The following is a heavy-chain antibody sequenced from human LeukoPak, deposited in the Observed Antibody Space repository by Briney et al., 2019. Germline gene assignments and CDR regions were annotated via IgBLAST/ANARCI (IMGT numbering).Heavy chain of an antibody. V-gene: IGHV4-4*07. CDR3: ARVLYDSYFDY. CDR1: GASISSYY. CDR2: IYVTGST. J-gene: IGHJ4*02. Sequence: PSETLSLTCTVSGASISSYYWSWIRQPAGKALEWIGRIYVTGSTTYNPSLESRVTMSLDTSKNHFSLKLRSVTAADAAVYYCARVLYDSYFDYWGQGTLVTVSS. D-gene: IGHD2-2*02.